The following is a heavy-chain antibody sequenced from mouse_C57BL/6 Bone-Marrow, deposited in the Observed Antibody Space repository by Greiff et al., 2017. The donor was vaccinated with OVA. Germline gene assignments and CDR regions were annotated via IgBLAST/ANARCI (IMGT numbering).Heavy chain of an antibody. J-gene: IGHJ1*03. CDR2: IYPSDSET. D-gene: IGHD4-1*01. Sequence: QVQLQQPGAELVRPGSSVKLSCKASGYTFTSYWMDWVKQRPGQGLEWIGNIYPSDSETHYNQKFKDKATLTVDKSSSTAYLQLSSLTSEESAIYCCAREDLNWGSWFFNVWGTGTTVTVSS. V-gene: IGHV1-61*01. CDR3: AREDLNWGSWFFNV. CDR1: GYTFTSYW.